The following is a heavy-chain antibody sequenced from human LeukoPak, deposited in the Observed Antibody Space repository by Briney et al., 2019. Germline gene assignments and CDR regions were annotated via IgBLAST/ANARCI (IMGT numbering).Heavy chain of an antibody. CDR1: GFTFSSYA. D-gene: IGHD4-17*01. CDR2: ISASGGST. V-gene: IGHV3-23*01. CDR3: AKAFTVTRVYNCLDP. J-gene: IGHJ5*02. Sequence: GGSLRLSCAASGFTFSSYAMHWVRQAPGKGLEWVSGISASGGSTYYADSVKGRFTISRDNSKNTLYLQMNSLRAEDTAVYYCAKAFTVTRVYNCLDPWGQGTLVTVSS.